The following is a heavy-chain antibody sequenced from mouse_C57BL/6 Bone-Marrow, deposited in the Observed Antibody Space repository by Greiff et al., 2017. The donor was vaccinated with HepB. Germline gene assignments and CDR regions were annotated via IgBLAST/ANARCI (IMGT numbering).Heavy chain of an antibody. J-gene: IGHJ4*01. CDR3: TTWGDGYAMDY. CDR1: GYTFTSYW. D-gene: IGHD1-1*01. Sequence: QVQLQQPGAELVKPGASVKMSCKASGYTFTSYWITWVKQRPGQGLEWIGDIYPGSGSTNYNEKFKSKATLTVDTSSSTAYLQLSSLTSEDTAVYYCTTWGDGYAMDYWGQGTSVTVSS. V-gene: IGHV1-55*01. CDR2: IYPGSGST.